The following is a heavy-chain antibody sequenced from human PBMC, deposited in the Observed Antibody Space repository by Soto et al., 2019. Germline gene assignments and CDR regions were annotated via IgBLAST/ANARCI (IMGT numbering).Heavy chain of an antibody. Sequence: GESLKISCAASGFTFSSYSMNWVRQAPGKGLEWVSSISSSSSYIYYADSVKGRFTISRDNAKNSLYLQMNSLRAEDTAVYYCARDCIGGYSYGRAFDYWGQGTLVTVSS. CDR3: ARDCIGGYSYGRAFDY. D-gene: IGHD5-18*01. CDR2: ISSSSSYI. V-gene: IGHV3-21*01. CDR1: GFTFSSYS. J-gene: IGHJ4*02.